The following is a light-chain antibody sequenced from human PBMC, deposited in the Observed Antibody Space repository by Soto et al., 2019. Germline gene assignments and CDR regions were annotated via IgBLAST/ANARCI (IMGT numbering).Light chain of an antibody. CDR1: QTISSW. V-gene: IGKV1-5*01. CDR2: AAS. Sequence: DIHMNQSPSTLSGSVGDRVTITCRASQTISSWLAWYQQKPGKAPKLLIYAASSLQSGVASRFSGSGSATDFTLAISSLQPEDSATYYCLQDINYPWTFGQGTKVDI. CDR3: LQDINYPWT. J-gene: IGKJ1*01.